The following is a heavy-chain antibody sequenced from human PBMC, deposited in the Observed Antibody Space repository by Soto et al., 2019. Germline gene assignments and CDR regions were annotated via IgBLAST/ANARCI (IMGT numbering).Heavy chain of an antibody. Sequence: SETLSLTCSVSGGSISGSDWSWIRQSPGKGLEWLGYVYYTGSTNYSPSLRSRVSISVHTSKNEFSLSVSSVTAADPAVYFCARSVAVPGAHIDYWGQGTQVTVYS. CDR3: ARSVAVPGAHIDY. CDR1: GGSISGSD. J-gene: IGHJ4*02. V-gene: IGHV4-59*01. CDR2: VYYTGST. D-gene: IGHD6-19*01.